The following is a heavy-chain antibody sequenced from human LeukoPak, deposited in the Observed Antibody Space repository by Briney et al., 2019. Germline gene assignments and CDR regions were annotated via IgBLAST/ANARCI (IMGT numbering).Heavy chain of an antibody. V-gene: IGHV1-8*01. J-gene: IGHJ6*03. CDR3: ARGPQTLYDFWSGYSTPYYYYMDV. CDR2: MNPNSGNT. Sequence: ASVKVSCKASGYTFTSYDINWVRQATGQGLEWMEWMNPNSGNTGYAQKFQGRVTMTRNTSISTAYMELSSLRSEDTAVYYCARGPQTLYDFWSGYSTPYYYYMDVWGKGTTVTVSS. D-gene: IGHD3-3*01. CDR1: GYTFTSYD.